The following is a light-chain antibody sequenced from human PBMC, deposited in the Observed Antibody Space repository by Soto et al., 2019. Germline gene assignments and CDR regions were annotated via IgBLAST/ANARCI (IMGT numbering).Light chain of an antibody. J-gene: IGKJ4*01. Sequence: IVMTQSPATLSVSPRERATLSCRASQSISTYLAWYQQKPGQAPRLLIFGASTRATGIPARFSGSGSGSEFTLTISSLQSEDFAVYSCQQYNNWPLVTFGGGTKVEIK. CDR3: QQYNNWPLVT. V-gene: IGKV3-15*01. CDR1: QSISTY. CDR2: GAS.